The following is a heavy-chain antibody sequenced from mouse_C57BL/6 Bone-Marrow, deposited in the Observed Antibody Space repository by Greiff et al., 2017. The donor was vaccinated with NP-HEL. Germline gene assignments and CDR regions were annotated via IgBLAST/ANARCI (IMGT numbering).Heavy chain of an antibody. J-gene: IGHJ3*01. CDR3: ARGGLLRSLFAY. D-gene: IGHD1-1*01. V-gene: IGHV5-17*01. CDR2: ISSGSSTI. Sequence: DVKLQESGGGLVKPGGSLKLSCAASGFTFSDYGMHWVRQAPEKGLEWVAYISSGSSTIYYADTVKGRFTISRDNAKNTLFLQMTSLRSEDTAMYYCARGGLLRSLFAYWGQGTLVTVSA. CDR1: GFTFSDYG.